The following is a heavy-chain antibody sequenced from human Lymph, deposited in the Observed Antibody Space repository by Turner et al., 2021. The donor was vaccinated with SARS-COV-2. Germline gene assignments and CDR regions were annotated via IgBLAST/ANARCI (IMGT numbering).Heavy chain of an antibody. CDR3: ARDGTSLGWRHPEYYFDY. CDR1: GFTFSTWT. J-gene: IGHJ4*02. D-gene: IGHD2-21*02. CDR2: ISSNSSNI. V-gene: IGHV3-21*01. Sequence: EMQLGESGGGLVKLGGSLSLPCAASGFTFSTWTMNWVRQPAGKGLWLVSSISSNSSNIYNADSVKGRFTISRDNARTALYLQMSSLRAEDTALYYCARDGTSLGWRHPEYYFDYWGQGTLVTVSS.